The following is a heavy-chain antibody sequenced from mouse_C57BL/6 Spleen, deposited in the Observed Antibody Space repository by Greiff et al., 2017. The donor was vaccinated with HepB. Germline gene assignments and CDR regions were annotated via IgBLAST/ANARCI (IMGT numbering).Heavy chain of an antibody. D-gene: IGHD2-3*01. CDR2: INPGSGGT. V-gene: IGHV1-54*01. J-gene: IGHJ2*01. CDR1: GYAFTNYL. Sequence: QVQLQQSGAELVRPGPSVKVSCKASGYAFTNYLIEWVKQRPGQGLEWIGVINPGSGGTNYNEKFKGKATLTADKSSSTAYMQLSSLTSEDSAVYFCARDGGYSYFDYWGQGTTLTVSS. CDR3: ARDGGYSYFDY.